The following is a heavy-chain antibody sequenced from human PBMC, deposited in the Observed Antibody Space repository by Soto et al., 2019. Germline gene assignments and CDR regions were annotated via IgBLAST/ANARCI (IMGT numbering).Heavy chain of an antibody. CDR1: GDTFRTCW. J-gene: IGHJ4*02. CDR3: ATDRTYYDFWSGYFLFDN. V-gene: IGHV1-18*04. CDR2: ITTHNDKT. D-gene: IGHD3-3*01. Sequence: ASVKVSCKASGDTFRTCWMSWVRQAPGHGLEWMGWITTHNDKTHYAEKFQGRITMTTDTSTSTTYMELRSLRSDDTAVYYCATDRTYYDFWSGYFLFDNSGQGTLVTVSS.